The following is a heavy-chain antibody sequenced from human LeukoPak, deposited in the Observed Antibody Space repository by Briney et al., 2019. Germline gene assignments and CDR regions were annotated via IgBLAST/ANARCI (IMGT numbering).Heavy chain of an antibody. CDR1: GFPFIDYS. CDR2: IGIDSGNT. CDR3: ARDHNYAFDN. J-gene: IGHJ4*02. V-gene: IGHV3-48*04. D-gene: IGHD1-1*01. Sequence: GGSLRLSCAASGFPFIDYSMNWVRQAPGKGLKWISYIGIDSGNTKYADSVKGRFTISGDSAKNSLYLQMSSLRVEDTAVYYCARDHNYAFDNWGQGTLVTVSS.